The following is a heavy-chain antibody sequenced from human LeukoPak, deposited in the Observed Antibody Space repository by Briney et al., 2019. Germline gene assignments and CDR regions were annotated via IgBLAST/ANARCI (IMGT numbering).Heavy chain of an antibody. CDR3: AKVSYSSGWPA. Sequence: PGGSLRLSCAASGFSFDDYAMHWVRQAPGKGLEWVSGISWNSGSIGYADSVKGRFTISRDNAKNSLYLQMNSRRAEDTALYYCAKVSYSSGWPAWGQGTLVTVSS. CDR2: ISWNSGSI. V-gene: IGHV3-9*01. D-gene: IGHD6-19*01. CDR1: GFSFDDYA. J-gene: IGHJ5*02.